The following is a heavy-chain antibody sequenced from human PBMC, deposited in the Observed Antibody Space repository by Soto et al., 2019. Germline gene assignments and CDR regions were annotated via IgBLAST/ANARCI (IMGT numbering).Heavy chain of an antibody. V-gene: IGHV3-64D*06. CDR1: GFTFSSYA. Sequence: GGSLRLSCSASGFTFSSYAMHWVRQAPGKGLEYVSAISSNGGSTYYADSVKGRFTISRDSSKNMLYLQMSSLIPEYTALYHCVRSSGPFDYWGQGTLVTVSS. CDR3: VRSSGPFDY. D-gene: IGHD6-19*01. CDR2: ISSNGGST. J-gene: IGHJ4*02.